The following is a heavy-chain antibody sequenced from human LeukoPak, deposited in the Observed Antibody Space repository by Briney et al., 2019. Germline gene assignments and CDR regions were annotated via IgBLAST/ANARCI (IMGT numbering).Heavy chain of an antibody. J-gene: IGHJ4*02. Sequence: GGSLRLYCAASGLTFSRHWMHWVRQAPGKGLVWISRINSDASDTNYADFVKGRFTISRDNAKNTVYLQINSLRDEDTAVYYCASICSSTDCLIPDWGQGTLVTVSS. CDR3: ASICSSTDCLIPD. V-gene: IGHV3-74*01. CDR1: GLTFSRHW. CDR2: INSDASDT. D-gene: IGHD2-2*01.